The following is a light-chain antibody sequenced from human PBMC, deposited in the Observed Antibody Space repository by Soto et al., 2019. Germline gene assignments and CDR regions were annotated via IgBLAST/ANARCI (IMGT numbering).Light chain of an antibody. V-gene: IGLV2-11*01. CDR2: DVN. Sequence: QSALTQPRSVSGSPGQSVTISCTGTSSDVGGYNYVSWYQQHPGKAPKLMIYDVNKRPSGVPDRFSGSKSGNTASLTISGLPAEDEADYYCCSYAGSYPVVFGGGTKLTVL. J-gene: IGLJ2*01. CDR3: CSYAGSYPVV. CDR1: SSDVGGYNY.